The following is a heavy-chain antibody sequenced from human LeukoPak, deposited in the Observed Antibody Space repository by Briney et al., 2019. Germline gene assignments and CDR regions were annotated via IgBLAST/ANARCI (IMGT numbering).Heavy chain of an antibody. CDR3: ARGLRDYYGSGSHLGWFDP. Sequence: PSETLSLTCTVSGGSISSYYWSWIRQPAGKGLEWIGRIYTSGSTNYNPSLKSRVTMSVDTSKNQFSLKLSSVTAADTAVYYCARGLRDYYGSGSHLGWFDPWGQGTLVTVSS. CDR2: IYTSGST. V-gene: IGHV4-4*07. J-gene: IGHJ5*02. CDR1: GGSISSYY. D-gene: IGHD3-10*01.